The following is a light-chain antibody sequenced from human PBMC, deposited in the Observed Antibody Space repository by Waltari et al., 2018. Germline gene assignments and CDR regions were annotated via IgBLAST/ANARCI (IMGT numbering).Light chain of an antibody. CDR2: GAS. CDR3: QKYSTSPYS. CDR1: QSVSSY. J-gene: IGKJ2*03. V-gene: IGKV3-20*01. Sequence: VILTQSPATLSLSPGERATLSCRASQSVSSYLAWYQQKPGQAPRVLIYGASSRATGIPDRFSGSGSGTDFTLTFSSLEPEDFAVYYCQKYSTSPYSFGQGTKVEIK.